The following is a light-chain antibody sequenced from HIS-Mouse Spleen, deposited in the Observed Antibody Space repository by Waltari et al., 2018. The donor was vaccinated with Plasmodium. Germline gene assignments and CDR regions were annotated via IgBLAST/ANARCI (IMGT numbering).Light chain of an antibody. V-gene: IGKV3-15*01. J-gene: IGKJ3*01. CDR3: QQYNNWSFT. CDR2: GAS. Sequence: IVMTQSPPTLSVSPGERATLSCRASQSVSSNFAWYQHKPGQAHRLLIYGASTRAPGIPARFSGSGSGTEFTLNISSLQSEDFAVYYCQQYNNWSFTFGPGTKVDIK. CDR1: QSVSSN.